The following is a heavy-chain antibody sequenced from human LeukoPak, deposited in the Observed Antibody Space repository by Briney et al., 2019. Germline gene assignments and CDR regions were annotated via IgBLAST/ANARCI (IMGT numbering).Heavy chain of an antibody. CDR2: ISGSGGST. CDR1: GFTFSSYA. CDR3: AKDGAHYDILTGYSDWFDP. D-gene: IGHD3-9*01. Sequence: LSGGSLRLSCAASGFTFSSYAMSWVRQAPGKGLEWVSAISGSGGSTYYADSVKGRFTISRDNSKNTLYLQMNSLRAGDTPVYYCAKDGAHYDILTGYSDWFDPWGQGTLVTVSS. V-gene: IGHV3-23*01. J-gene: IGHJ5*02.